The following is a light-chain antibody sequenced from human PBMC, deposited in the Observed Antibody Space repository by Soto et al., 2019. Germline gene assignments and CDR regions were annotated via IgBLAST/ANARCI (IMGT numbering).Light chain of an antibody. CDR3: QQSYRTPRT. J-gene: IGKJ1*01. CDR2: AAS. Sequence: DIQMTQSPSSLSASVGERVTLTCRASQSISSYLNWYQQKPGKAPKLLIYAASSLQSGVPSRFSGSGSGTDFTLTISSLQPEDFATYYCQQSYRTPRTFGQGTKVDI. CDR1: QSISSY. V-gene: IGKV1-39*01.